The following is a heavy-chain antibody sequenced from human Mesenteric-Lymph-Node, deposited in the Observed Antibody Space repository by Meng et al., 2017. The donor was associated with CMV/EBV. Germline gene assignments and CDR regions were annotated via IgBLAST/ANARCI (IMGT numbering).Heavy chain of an antibody. D-gene: IGHD6-13*01. J-gene: IGHJ6*02. CDR2: ISYDGSNK. V-gene: IGHV3-30-3*01. CDR1: GFTFSSYA. Sequence: GESLKISCAASGFTFSSYAMHWVRQAPGKGLEWVAVISYDGSNKYYADSVKGRFTISRDDSKNTLYLQMNRLKTEDTAVYYCTTEGAAGPLYYYYGMDVWGQGTTVTVSS. CDR3: TTEGAAGPLYYYYGMDV.